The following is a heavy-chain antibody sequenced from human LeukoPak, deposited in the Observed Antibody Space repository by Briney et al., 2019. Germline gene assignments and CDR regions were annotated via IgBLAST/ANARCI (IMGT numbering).Heavy chain of an antibody. Sequence: KPGGSLRLSCAASGFTFSSYSMNWVRQAPGKGLEWVSSISSSSSYIYYADSVKGRFTISRDNAKNSLYLQMNSLRAEDTAVYYCARWYSSSWGYYFDYWGQGTLVTVSS. D-gene: IGHD6-13*01. V-gene: IGHV3-21*01. CDR3: ARWYSSSWGYYFDY. CDR1: GFTFSSYS. CDR2: ISSSSSYI. J-gene: IGHJ4*02.